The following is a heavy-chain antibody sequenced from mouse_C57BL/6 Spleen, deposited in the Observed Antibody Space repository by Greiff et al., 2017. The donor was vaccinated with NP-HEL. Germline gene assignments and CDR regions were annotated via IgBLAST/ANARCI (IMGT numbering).Heavy chain of an antibody. CDR2: ISDGGSYT. CDR3: ARDGSQWFAY. Sequence: EVQVVESGGGLVKPGGSLKLSCPASGFTFSSYAMSWVRQTPEKRLEWVATISDGGSYTYYPDKVKGRFTISRDNAKNNLYLQMSHLKSEDTAMYYCARDGSQWFAYWGQGTLVTVSA. V-gene: IGHV5-4*01. CDR1: GFTFSSYA. J-gene: IGHJ3*01.